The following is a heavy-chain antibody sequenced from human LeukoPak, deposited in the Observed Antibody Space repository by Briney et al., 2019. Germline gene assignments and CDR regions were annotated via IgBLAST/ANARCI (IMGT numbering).Heavy chain of an antibody. CDR1: GGSISRSNSY. J-gene: IGHJ4*02. V-gene: IGHV4-39*01. CDR2: IYFSGST. Sequence: SETLSLTCTVSGGSISRSNSYWGWIRQPPGKGLEWIGSIYFSGSTYYNPSLKSRVTISVDTSKNQFSLKLNSMTAADTAVYYCASHPSDSFDYWGQGTLVTVSS. CDR3: ASHPSDSFDY.